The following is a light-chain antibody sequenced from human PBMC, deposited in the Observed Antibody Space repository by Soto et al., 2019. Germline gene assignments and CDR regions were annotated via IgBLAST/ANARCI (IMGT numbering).Light chain of an antibody. V-gene: IGKV4-1*01. CDR1: RSVLNSSNNKNN. Sequence: DIVMTQSPDSLAVSLGERATINCKSSRSVLNSSNNKNNLAWYQQKPGQSPRLLIYCASTRESGVPDRFSGSGSRTDFTLTISSLQAEDVAVYYVQQFYSTPYTFGQGTKLEIK. CDR3: QQFYSTPYT. CDR2: CAS. J-gene: IGKJ2*01.